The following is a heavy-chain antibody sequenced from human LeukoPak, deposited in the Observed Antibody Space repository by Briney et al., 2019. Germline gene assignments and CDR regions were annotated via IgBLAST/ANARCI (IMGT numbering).Heavy chain of an antibody. Sequence: GGSLRLSCAASGFTLSDYYMSWIRQAPGKGLEWVSYISSSGSTIYYADSVKGRFTISRDNAKNSLYLQMNSLRAEDTAVYYCARDKSAAAMYDYWGQGTLVTVSS. CDR1: GFTLSDYY. J-gene: IGHJ4*02. CDR2: ISSSGSTI. V-gene: IGHV3-11*01. CDR3: ARDKSAAAMYDY. D-gene: IGHD6-13*01.